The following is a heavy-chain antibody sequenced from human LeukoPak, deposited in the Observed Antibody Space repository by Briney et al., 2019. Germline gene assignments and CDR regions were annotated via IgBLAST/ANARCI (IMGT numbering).Heavy chain of an antibody. CDR3: AREVRGVIIPYFDY. V-gene: IGHV4-39*07. CDR2: IYYSGST. Sequence: SETLSLTCTVSGGSISSSSYYWGWIRQPPGKGLEWIGSIYYSGSTNYNPSLKSRVTMSVDTSKNQFSLKLSSVTAADTAVYYCAREVRGVIIPYFDYWGQGTLVTVSS. J-gene: IGHJ4*02. D-gene: IGHD3-10*01. CDR1: GGSISSSSYY.